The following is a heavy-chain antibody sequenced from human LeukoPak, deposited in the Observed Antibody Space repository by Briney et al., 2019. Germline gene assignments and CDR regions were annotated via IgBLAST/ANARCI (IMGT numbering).Heavy chain of an antibody. J-gene: IGHJ4*02. CDR3: ATKPNSGWYPFDY. V-gene: IGHV3-30*03. Sequence: PGGSLRLSCAASGFTFSSYGMHWVRQAPGKGLEWVAVISYDGSNKYYADSVKGRFTISRDNSKNTLYLRMSSLRAEATAVYYCATKPNSGWYPFDYWGQGTLVTVSS. CDR2: ISYDGSNK. D-gene: IGHD6-19*01. CDR1: GFTFSSYG.